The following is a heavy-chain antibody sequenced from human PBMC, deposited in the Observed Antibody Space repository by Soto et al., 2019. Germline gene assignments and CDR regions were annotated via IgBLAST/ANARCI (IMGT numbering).Heavy chain of an antibody. J-gene: IGHJ6*02. Sequence: GGSLRLSCAASGFTFSNYAMYWVRQAPGKGLEWVAVISYDGSNKYYADSVKGRFTISRDNSKNTLYLQMNSLRAEDKAVYYCARDGAYSSGWYEDFNYYYGMDVWGQGTTVTVSS. D-gene: IGHD6-19*01. CDR3: ARDGAYSSGWYEDFNYYYGMDV. CDR1: GFTFSNYA. V-gene: IGHV3-30*04. CDR2: ISYDGSNK.